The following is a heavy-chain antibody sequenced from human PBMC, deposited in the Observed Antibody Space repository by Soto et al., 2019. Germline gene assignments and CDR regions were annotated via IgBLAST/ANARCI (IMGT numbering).Heavy chain of an antibody. Sequence: QVQLQESGPGLVKPSQTLSLTCTVSGGSISSAGYCWSWIRQPPGKGLEWIGYIYYSGSTYYNPSLKGRITISLDTSENQFSLKLYSVTAADTAVYYCARGGYYYDSGGHLADWGQGTLVTVSS. J-gene: IGHJ4*02. D-gene: IGHD3-22*01. CDR2: IYYSGST. V-gene: IGHV4-30-4*01. CDR1: GGSISSAGYC. CDR3: ARGGYYYDSGGHLAD.